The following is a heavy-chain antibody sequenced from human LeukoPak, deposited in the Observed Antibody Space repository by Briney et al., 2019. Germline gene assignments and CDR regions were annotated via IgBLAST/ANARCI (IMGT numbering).Heavy chain of an antibody. CDR3: ARRATTERGHSYGLDY. CDR1: GFPFNSYG. CDR2: ISGSGGST. V-gene: IGHV3-23*01. J-gene: IGHJ4*02. Sequence: GSLILSCAASGFPFNSYGMSWVRQAPGKGLEWVSAISGSGGSTYYADSVKGRFTISRDNSKNTLYLQMNSLRAEDTAVYYCARRATTERGHSYGLDYWGQGTLVTVSS. D-gene: IGHD5-18*01.